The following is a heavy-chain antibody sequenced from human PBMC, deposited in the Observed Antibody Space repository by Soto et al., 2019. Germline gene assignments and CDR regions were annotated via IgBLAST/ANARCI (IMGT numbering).Heavy chain of an antibody. V-gene: IGHV3-30*18. CDR1: GFTFSSYG. CDR2: ISYDGSNK. Sequence: GGSLRLSCAASGFTFSSYGMHWVRQAPGKGLEWVAVISYDGSNKYYADSVKGRFTISRDNSKNTLYLQMNSLRAEDTAVYYCAKSGSGSFVGGYYYYYMDVWGKGTTVTVSS. J-gene: IGHJ6*03. CDR3: AKSGSGSFVGGYYYYYMDV. D-gene: IGHD3-3*01.